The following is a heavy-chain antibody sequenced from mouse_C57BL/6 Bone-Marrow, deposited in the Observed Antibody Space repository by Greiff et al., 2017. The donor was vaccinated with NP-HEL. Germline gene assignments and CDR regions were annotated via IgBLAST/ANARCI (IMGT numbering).Heavy chain of an antibody. CDR3: ARDGGVISAVVATNYYAMDY. Sequence: EVKLVESGGGLVKPGGSLKLSCAASGFTFSSYAMSWVRQTPEKRLEWVATISDGGSYTYYPDNVKGRFTISRDNAKNNLYLQMSHLKSEDTAMYYCARDGGVISAVVATNYYAMDYWGRGTSVTVSA. CDR1: GFTFSSYA. CDR2: ISDGGSYT. D-gene: IGHD1-1*01. V-gene: IGHV5-4*01. J-gene: IGHJ4*01.